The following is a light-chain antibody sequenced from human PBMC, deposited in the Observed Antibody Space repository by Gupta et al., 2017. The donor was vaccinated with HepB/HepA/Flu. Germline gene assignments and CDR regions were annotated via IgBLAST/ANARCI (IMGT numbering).Light chain of an antibody. CDR3: QQYGGSPRT. CDR1: QSVNTN. Sequence: IVLTQSPGTLSLSPGERATLSCRASQSVNTNLAWYQQKPGQAPRLLFFDTSIRAAGIPDRFSASGSGTDFTLTISSLESEDFAVFYCQQYGGSPRTFGQGTKVEIK. J-gene: IGKJ1*01. CDR2: DTS. V-gene: IGKV3-20*01.